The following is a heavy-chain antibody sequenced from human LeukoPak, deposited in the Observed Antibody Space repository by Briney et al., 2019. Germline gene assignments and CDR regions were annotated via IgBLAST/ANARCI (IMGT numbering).Heavy chain of an antibody. CDR3: AKHGYCSGISCFFDF. CDR2: ISGSGPYT. Sequence: GGSLRLSCAASGFTFSSYAMSWVRQGPGKGLEWVSGISGSGPYTFYTESVKGRFTISRDSSKNTLYLQMNSLRAEDTALYYCAKHGYCSGISCFFDFWGQGTLVTVSS. J-gene: IGHJ4*02. CDR1: GFTFSSYA. V-gene: IGHV3-23*01. D-gene: IGHD2-2*03.